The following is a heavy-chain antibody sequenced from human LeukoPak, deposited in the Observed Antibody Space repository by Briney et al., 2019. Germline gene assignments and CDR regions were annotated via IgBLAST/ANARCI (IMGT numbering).Heavy chain of an antibody. Sequence: GESLKISCKGSGYSFTSYWIGWVRQMPGKGLEWMGIICPGDSDTRYSPSFQGQVTISADKSISTAYLQWSSLKASDTAMYYCATYEPGYSSSWYLDYWGQGTLVTVSS. D-gene: IGHD6-13*01. V-gene: IGHV5-51*01. CDR2: ICPGDSDT. J-gene: IGHJ4*02. CDR1: GYSFTSYW. CDR3: ATYEPGYSSSWYLDY.